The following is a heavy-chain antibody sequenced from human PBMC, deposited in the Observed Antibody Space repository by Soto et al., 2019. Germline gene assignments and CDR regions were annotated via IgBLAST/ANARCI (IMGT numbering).Heavy chain of an antibody. CDR2: ISAYNGNT. CDR3: ARALGCSSTSCYAGVDY. V-gene: IGHV1-18*01. Sequence: ASVKVSCKASGYTFTSYGISWVRQAPGQGLEWMGWISAYNGNTNYAQKLQGRVTMTTDTSTSTAYMELRSLRSDDTAVYYCARALGCSSTSCYAGVDYWGQGTLVTVSS. J-gene: IGHJ4*02. CDR1: GYTFTSYG. D-gene: IGHD2-2*01.